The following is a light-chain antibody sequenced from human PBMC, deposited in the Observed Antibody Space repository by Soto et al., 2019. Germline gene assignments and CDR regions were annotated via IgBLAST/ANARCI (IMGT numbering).Light chain of an antibody. Sequence: DIQMTQSPSTLSASVGDRVTITCRASQSISSWLAWYQQKPGKAPKVLIYDVSSLQSGVPSRFSGSRSGPDFTLTISSLQPEDFATYYCQQSYSSPPTFGQGTKVDIK. J-gene: IGKJ1*01. V-gene: IGKV1-39*01. CDR1: QSISSW. CDR3: QQSYSSPPT. CDR2: DVS.